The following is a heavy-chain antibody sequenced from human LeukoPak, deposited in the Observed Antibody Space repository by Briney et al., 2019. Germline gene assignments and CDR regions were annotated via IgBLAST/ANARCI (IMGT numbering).Heavy chain of an antibody. D-gene: IGHD5-18*01. Sequence: PGGSLRLSYAASGFTFNNAWMSWVRQAPGKGLEWVGRIKSKTDGGTTDYAAPVKGRFTISRDDSKNTLYLQMNSLKTEDTAVYYCTTGVVDSYGYTTEGFDYWGQGTLVTVSS. CDR1: GFTFNNAW. CDR2: IKSKTDGGTT. J-gene: IGHJ4*02. V-gene: IGHV3-15*01. CDR3: TTGVVDSYGYTTEGFDY.